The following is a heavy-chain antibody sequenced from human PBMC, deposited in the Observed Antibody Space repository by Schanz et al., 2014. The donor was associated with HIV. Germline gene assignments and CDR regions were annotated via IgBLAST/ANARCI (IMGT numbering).Heavy chain of an antibody. V-gene: IGHV1-8*02. Sequence: QVQLVQSGPEVKKPGASVRVSCETSGYTFSDYDINWVRQAPGQGLEWMGWVNPESGNTGMADTFLGRLSLTRFTSTGTAYMELRGLTSEDTAVYFCARARAKIEGRPVGNWFDPWGQGTLVTVSS. CDR1: GYTFSDYD. CDR3: ARARAKIEGRPVGNWFDP. CDR2: VNPESGNT. D-gene: IGHD6-6*01. J-gene: IGHJ5*02.